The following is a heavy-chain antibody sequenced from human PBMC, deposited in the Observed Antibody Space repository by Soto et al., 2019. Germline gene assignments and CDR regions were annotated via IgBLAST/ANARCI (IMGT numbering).Heavy chain of an antibody. V-gene: IGHV3-23*01. CDR3: ANVPIWCSSTSCYPEGFDY. CDR2: ISAGGST. CDR1: GFTFSSYW. J-gene: IGHJ4*02. Sequence: RGSLRLSCAASGFTFSSYWMSWVRQAPGKGLEWVSVISAGGSTYYADSVKGRFTVSRANPKNTLYLQMNSLRAEDTAVYYCANVPIWCSSTSCYPEGFDYCGQAPLVTVSS. D-gene: IGHD2-2*01.